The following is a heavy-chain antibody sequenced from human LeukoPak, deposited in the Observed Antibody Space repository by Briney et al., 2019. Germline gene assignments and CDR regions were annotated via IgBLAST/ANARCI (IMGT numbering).Heavy chain of an antibody. CDR3: ARDGSGVWFDY. V-gene: IGHV1-18*03. CDR2: INAYNGDT. CDR1: GYTFTSYA. J-gene: IGHJ4*02. Sequence: ASVRVSCKASGYTFTSYAMHWVCQAPGQRLEWMAWINAYNGDTNYAQKFQGRVTLTTDTSTSTAYMELRSLRSDDMAVYYCARDGSGVWFDYWGQGTLVTVSS. D-gene: IGHD3-10*01.